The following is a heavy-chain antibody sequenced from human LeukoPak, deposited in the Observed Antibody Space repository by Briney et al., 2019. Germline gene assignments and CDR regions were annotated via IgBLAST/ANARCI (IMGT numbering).Heavy chain of an antibody. J-gene: IGHJ4*02. V-gene: IGHV3-23*01. CDR3: AKAPFNEGRIFDY. CDR2: ISASGHAT. Sequence: GGSLRLSCAASGFTFSSYAMSWVRQAPGKGLEAPGKGLEWVSTISASGHATYYPDSVRGRFTISRDNSKNTLFLQVSSLRAEDTAVYYCAKAPFNEGRIFDYWGQGTLVTVSS. D-gene: IGHD1-1*01. CDR1: GFTFSSYA.